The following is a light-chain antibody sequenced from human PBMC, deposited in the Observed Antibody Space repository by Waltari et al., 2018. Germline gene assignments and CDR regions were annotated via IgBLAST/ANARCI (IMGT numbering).Light chain of an antibody. Sequence: DIQMTQSPSSLSASVGDRVTITCRASQSINTYLNWYQQKLGKAPKLLIYVASNLQNGVPSRFSGSGSETDFTLTISSLQPEDFATYYCQQTYSSPSSFGQGTKLEIK. CDR3: QQTYSSPSS. J-gene: IGKJ2*03. V-gene: IGKV1-39*01. CDR2: VAS. CDR1: QSINTY.